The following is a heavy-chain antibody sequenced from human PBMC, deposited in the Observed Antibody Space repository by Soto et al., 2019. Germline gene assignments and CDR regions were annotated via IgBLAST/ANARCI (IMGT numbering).Heavy chain of an antibody. Sequence: SETLSLTCTVSGGSISSSSYYWGWIRQPPGKGLEWIGSIYYSGSTYYNPSLKSRVTISVDTSKNQFSLKLSSVTAADTAVYYCACRERFLEWFFHHHVDYYMDVWGKGTTVTVSS. V-gene: IGHV4-39*01. CDR3: ACRERFLEWFFHHHVDYYMDV. J-gene: IGHJ6*03. CDR1: GGSISSSSYY. CDR2: IYYSGST. D-gene: IGHD3-3*01.